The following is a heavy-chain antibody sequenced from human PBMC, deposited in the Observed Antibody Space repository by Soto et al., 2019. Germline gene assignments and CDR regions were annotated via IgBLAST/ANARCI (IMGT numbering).Heavy chain of an antibody. CDR3: ARCHSSSWNSCSYGMDV. CDR1: GYTFPSYG. J-gene: IGHJ6*02. V-gene: IGHV1-18*01. CDR2: ISAYNGNT. D-gene: IGHD6-13*01. Sequence: ASVKVSCKASGYTFPSYGISWVRQAPGQGLEWMGWISAYNGNTNYAQKLQGRVTMTTDTSTSTAYMELRSLRSDDTAVYYCARCHSSSWNSCSYGMDVWGQGTTVTGSS.